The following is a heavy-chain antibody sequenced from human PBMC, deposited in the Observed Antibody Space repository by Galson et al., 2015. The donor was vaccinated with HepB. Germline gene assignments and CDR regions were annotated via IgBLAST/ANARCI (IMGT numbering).Heavy chain of an antibody. Sequence: SLRLSCAASGFTFSSYVMHWVRQAPGKGLEYVSAISSNGGSTYYADSVKGRFTISRDNSKNTLYLQMSSLRAEDTAVYYCVKSRGSYYYDSSGYQILDYWGQGTLVTVSS. CDR3: VKSRGSYYYDSSGYQILDY. CDR2: ISSNGGST. D-gene: IGHD3-22*01. J-gene: IGHJ4*02. V-gene: IGHV3-64D*06. CDR1: GFTFSSYV.